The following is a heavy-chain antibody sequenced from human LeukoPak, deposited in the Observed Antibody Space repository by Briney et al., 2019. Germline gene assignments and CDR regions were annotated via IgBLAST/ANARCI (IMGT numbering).Heavy chain of an antibody. Sequence: GGSLRLSCAASGFTFSDYYMSWIRQAPGKGLEWVSYISSSDSTIYYADSVKGRFTISRDNAKNSLYLQMNSLRAEDTAVYYCASGNYYYYYMDVWGKGTTVTVSS. J-gene: IGHJ6*03. CDR1: GFTFSDYY. D-gene: IGHD2-15*01. V-gene: IGHV3-11*04. CDR3: ASGNYYYYYMDV. CDR2: ISSSDSTI.